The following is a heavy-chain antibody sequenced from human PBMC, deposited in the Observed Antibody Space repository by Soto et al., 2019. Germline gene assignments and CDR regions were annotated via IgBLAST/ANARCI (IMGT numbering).Heavy chain of an antibody. J-gene: IGHJ5*02. V-gene: IGHV1-3*01. CDR1: GYTFTSYA. CDR3: ARDVCSGGSCYNNWFDP. Sequence: ASVKVSCKASGYTFTSYAMHWVRQAPGQRLEWMGWINAGNCNTKYSQKFQGRVTITRDTSASTAYMELSSLRSEDTAVYYCARDVCSGGSCYNNWFDPWGQGTLVTVSS. CDR2: INAGNCNT. D-gene: IGHD2-15*01.